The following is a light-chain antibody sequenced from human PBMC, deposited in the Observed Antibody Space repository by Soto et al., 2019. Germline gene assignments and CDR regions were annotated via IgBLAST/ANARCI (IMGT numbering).Light chain of an antibody. CDR3: QTWGTGMHWV. Sequence: QLVLTQSPSASASLGASVTLTCTLSSGHSSYAIAWHQQQPEKGPRYLMKLNSDGSHSKGDGIPDRFSGSSSGAERYLTISSLQSEDEADYYCQTWGTGMHWVFGGGTKLTVL. CDR2: LNSDGSH. J-gene: IGLJ3*02. CDR1: SGHSSYA. V-gene: IGLV4-69*01.